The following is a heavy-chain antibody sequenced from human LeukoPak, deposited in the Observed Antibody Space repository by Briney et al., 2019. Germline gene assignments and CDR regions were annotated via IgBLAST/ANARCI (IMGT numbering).Heavy chain of an antibody. V-gene: IGHV3-23*01. CDR2: ISVNGGNT. CDR3: AKQNGDYENWFDP. J-gene: IGHJ5*02. CDR1: GFTFNTYA. Sequence: PGGSLRLSCAASGFTFNTYAMSWVRQAPGKGLEWVSGISVNGGNTYYADSVKGRFTISRDNSKNTLYLQMKSLRAEDTAVYYCAKQNGDYENWFDPWGQGTLVTVSP. D-gene: IGHD4-17*01.